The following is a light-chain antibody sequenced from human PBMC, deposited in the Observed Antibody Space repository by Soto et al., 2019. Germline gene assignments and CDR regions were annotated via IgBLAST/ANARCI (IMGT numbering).Light chain of an antibody. CDR2: DVS. Sequence: QSALTQPASVSWSPGQSITISCTGTSSYVGGYNYVSWYQQHPGKAPKLMIYDVSNRPSGVSNRFSGSKSGNTASLTISGLQAEDEADYYCSSYTSSSTLYVVFGGGTKLTVL. J-gene: IGLJ2*01. V-gene: IGLV2-14*01. CDR3: SSYTSSSTLYVV. CDR1: SSYVGGYNY.